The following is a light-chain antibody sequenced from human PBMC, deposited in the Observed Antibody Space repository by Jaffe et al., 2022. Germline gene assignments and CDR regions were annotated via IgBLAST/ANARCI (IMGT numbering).Light chain of an antibody. CDR2: AAS. CDR3: QQSYNTLWT. V-gene: IGKV1-39*01. Sequence: DIQMTQSPSSLSAFVGDRVTITCRASQSISSYLNWYQQKPGKAPKLLIYAASSLQSGVPSRFSGSGSGTDFTLTISSLQPEDFATYYCQQSYNTLWTFGQGTKVEVK. CDR1: QSISSY. J-gene: IGKJ1*01.